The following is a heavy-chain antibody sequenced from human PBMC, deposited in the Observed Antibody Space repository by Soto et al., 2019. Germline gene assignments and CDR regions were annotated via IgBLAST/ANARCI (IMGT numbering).Heavy chain of an antibody. D-gene: IGHD1-26*01. CDR1: GGSISSSSYY. Sequence: QLQLQESGPGLVKPSETLSLTCTVSGGSISSSSYYWGWIRQPPGKGLEWIGSIYYSGSTYYNPSLKSRVTISVDTSKNQFSLKLSSVTAADTAVYYCARQILVGAVFDYWGQGTLVTVSS. CDR3: ARQILVGAVFDY. J-gene: IGHJ4*02. V-gene: IGHV4-39*01. CDR2: IYYSGST.